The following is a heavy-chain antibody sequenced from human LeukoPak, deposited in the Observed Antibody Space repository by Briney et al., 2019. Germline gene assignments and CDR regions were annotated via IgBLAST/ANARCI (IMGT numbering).Heavy chain of an antibody. CDR3: AREGDIVATGPLDY. CDR2: IIPILGIA. J-gene: IGHJ4*02. CDR1: GGTFSSYA. V-gene: IGHV1-69*04. D-gene: IGHD5-12*01. Sequence: SVKVSCKASGGTFSSYAISWVRQAPGQGLEWMGRIIPILGIANYAQKLQGRVTITADKSTSTAYMELSSLRSEDTAVYYCAREGDIVATGPLDYWGQGTLVTVSS.